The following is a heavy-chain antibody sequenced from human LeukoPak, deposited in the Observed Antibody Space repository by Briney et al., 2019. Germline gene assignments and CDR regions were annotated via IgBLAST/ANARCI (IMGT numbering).Heavy chain of an antibody. Sequence: ASVKVSCKASGYTFTTYGITWVRQAPGQGLEWMGWIDAYNGNTNYAQNLQGRVTMTTDTSTSTAYMELRSLRSDDTAVYYCARAGSYYDMDVWGKGTTVTVSS. CDR2: IDAYNGNT. CDR3: ARAGSYYDMDV. CDR1: GYTFTTYG. J-gene: IGHJ6*03. V-gene: IGHV1-18*01. D-gene: IGHD1-1*01.